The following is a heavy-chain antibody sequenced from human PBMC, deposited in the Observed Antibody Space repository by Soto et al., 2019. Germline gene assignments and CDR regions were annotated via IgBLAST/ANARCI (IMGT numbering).Heavy chain of an antibody. J-gene: IGHJ4*02. CDR3: ARAASDGDFDC. V-gene: IGHV1-3*01. D-gene: IGHD7-27*01. Sequence: ASVKVSCKASGYTFTSYAMHWVRQAPGQRLEWMGWINAGNGNTKYSQKFQGRVIITRDTSASTAYMELSSLRSEDTAVYYCARAASDGDFDCWGQGTLVTVSS. CDR1: GYTFTSYA. CDR2: INAGNGNT.